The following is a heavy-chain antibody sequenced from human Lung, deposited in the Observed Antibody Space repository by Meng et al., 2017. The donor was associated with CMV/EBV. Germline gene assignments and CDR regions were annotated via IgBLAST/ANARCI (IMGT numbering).Heavy chain of an antibody. J-gene: IGHJ4*02. D-gene: IGHD1-1*01. Sequence: GESLKISCAGSGFTISNAKISWVRQAPGKGLEWVARIKPTTEHETIDYAAPVEGRFNISRDDSRNTVYLKMNSLKSEDTAVYFCTTVDWNYYDYWGQGTGVTVSS. CDR3: TTVDWNYYDY. V-gene: IGHV3-15*01. CDR2: IKPTTEHETI. CDR1: GFTISNAK.